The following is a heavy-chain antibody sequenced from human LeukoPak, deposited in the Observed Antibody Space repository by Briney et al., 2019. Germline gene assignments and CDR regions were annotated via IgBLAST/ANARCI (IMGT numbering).Heavy chain of an antibody. D-gene: IGHD3/OR15-3a*01. J-gene: IGHJ4*02. CDR3: ARCGGTGEEDY. V-gene: IGHV1-2*02. Sequence: ASVKVSCKASGYTFTGYYMHWVRQPPGQGLEWMGWINPNSGGKNYAQKFQGRVTMPRDTSISTAYMELSRLRSDDTAVYYCARCGGTGEEDYWGQGTLVTVSS. CDR2: INPNSGGK. CDR1: GYTFTGYY.